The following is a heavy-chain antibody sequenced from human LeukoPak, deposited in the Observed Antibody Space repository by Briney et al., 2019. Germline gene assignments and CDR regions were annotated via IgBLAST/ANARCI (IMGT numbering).Heavy chain of an antibody. J-gene: IGHJ6*02. CDR3: ARGHYGMDV. CDR1: TFTFENHY. V-gene: IGHV3-11*01. CDR2: IHPSGDSV. Sequence: GGSLTLACPASTFTFENHYTRFFLSARGKGLEWISYIHPSGDSVYYADSVKGRFTISRDNAKTSLNLQMNSLRVEDTAMYYCARGHYGMDVWGQGTTVIVS.